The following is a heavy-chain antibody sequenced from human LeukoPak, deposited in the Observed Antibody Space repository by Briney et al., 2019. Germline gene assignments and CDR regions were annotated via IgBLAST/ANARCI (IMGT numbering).Heavy chain of an antibody. CDR3: ARVLRFHGDLFDY. Sequence: GGSLRLSCAASGFTFSSYWMLWVRQAPGKGLVWVSRINTDGSSTSYADSVKGRFTISRDNAKNTLYLQMNSLRAEDTAVYYCARVLRFHGDLFDYWGQGTLVTVSS. CDR2: INTDGSST. D-gene: IGHD4-17*01. J-gene: IGHJ4*02. CDR1: GFTFSSYW. V-gene: IGHV3-74*01.